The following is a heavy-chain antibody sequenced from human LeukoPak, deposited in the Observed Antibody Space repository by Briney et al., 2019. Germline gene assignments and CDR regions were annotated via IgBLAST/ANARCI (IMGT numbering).Heavy chain of an antibody. V-gene: IGHV3-33*06. D-gene: IGHD1-26*01. CDR1: RFTFSSYG. Sequence: GGSLRLSCAASRFTFSSYGMHWVRQAPGKGLEWVAVIWYDGSNKYYADSVKGRFTISRDNSKNTLYLQMNSLRAEDTAVYYCAKGVGATSNWGQGTLVTVSS. J-gene: IGHJ4*02. CDR3: AKGVGATSN. CDR2: IWYDGSNK.